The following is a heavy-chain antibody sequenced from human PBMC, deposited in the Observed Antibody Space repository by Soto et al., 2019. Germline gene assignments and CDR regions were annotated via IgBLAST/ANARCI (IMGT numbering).Heavy chain of an antibody. CDR1: GFSFSSYA. V-gene: IGHV3-23*01. Sequence: EVQLLESGGGLVQPGGSLRLSCAASGFSFSSYAMVWVRQAPGKGLEWVSVISARGGSLYFADSVKGRFTISSDNSKNVLSLEMNSLRAEATATYCCAKGSIEYSASVDNWGQGNLVVVSS. J-gene: IGHJ4*02. CDR3: AKGSIEYSASVDN. CDR2: ISARGGSL. D-gene: IGHD5-12*01.